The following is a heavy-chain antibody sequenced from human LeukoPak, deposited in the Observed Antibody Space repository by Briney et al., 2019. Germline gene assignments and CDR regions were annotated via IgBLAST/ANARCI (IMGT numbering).Heavy chain of an antibody. CDR3: ARGPVAAAGTG. CDR2: ISYDGSNK. CDR1: GFTFSSYA. V-gene: IGHV3-30-3*01. Sequence: GSLRLSCAASGFTFSSYAMHWVRQAPGKGLEWVAVISYDGSNKYYADSVKGRFTISGDNSKNTLYLQMNSLRAEDTAVYYCARGPVAAAGTGWGQGTLVTVSS. D-gene: IGHD6-13*01. J-gene: IGHJ4*02.